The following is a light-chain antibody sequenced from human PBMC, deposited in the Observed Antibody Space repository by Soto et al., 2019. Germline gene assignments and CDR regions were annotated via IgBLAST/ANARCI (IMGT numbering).Light chain of an antibody. CDR1: QSVLYNSNNKNY. V-gene: IGKV4-1*01. J-gene: IGKJ1*01. Sequence: DIVMTQSPDSLAVSLGERATINCKSRQSVLYNSNNKNYLAWYQQKPGQPPKLLIHWASTRESGVPDRFSGSGSGTDFTLTSSSLQAEDVAVYYCQQYYRTPPWTFGQGTKVEIK. CDR2: WAS. CDR3: QQYYRTPPWT.